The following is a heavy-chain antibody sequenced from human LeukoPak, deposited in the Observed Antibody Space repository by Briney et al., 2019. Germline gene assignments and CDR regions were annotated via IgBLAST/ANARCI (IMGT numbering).Heavy chain of an antibody. D-gene: IGHD6-13*01. J-gene: IGHJ3*02. CDR1: GGSISSSSYY. CDR3: ARAGGSWYEAIPWFDI. V-gene: IGHV4-39*01. Sequence: KPSETLSLTCTVSGGSISSSSYYWGWIRQPPGKGLEWIGSIYYSGSTYYNPSLKSRVTISVDTSKNQFSLKLSSVTAADTAVYYCARAGGSWYEAIPWFDIWGQGTMVTVSS. CDR2: IYYSGST.